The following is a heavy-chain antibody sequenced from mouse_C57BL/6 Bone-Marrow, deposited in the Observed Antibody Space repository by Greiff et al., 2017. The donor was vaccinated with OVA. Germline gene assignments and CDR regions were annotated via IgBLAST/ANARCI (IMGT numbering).Heavy chain of an antibody. CDR2: IYPRSGNT. Sequence: VKLQESGAELARPGASVKLSCKASGYTFTSYGISWVKQRTGQGLEWIGEIYPRSGNTYYNEKFKGKATLTADKSSSTAYMELRSLTSEDSAVYFCADWDDWYFDVWGTGTTVTVSS. V-gene: IGHV1-81*01. D-gene: IGHD4-1*01. CDR3: ADWDDWYFDV. J-gene: IGHJ1*03. CDR1: GYTFTSYG.